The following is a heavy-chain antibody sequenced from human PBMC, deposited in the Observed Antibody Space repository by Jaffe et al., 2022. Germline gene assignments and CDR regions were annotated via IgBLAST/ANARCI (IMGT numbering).Heavy chain of an antibody. CDR2: IKQDGSEK. CDR1: GFTFSSYW. J-gene: IGHJ4*02. D-gene: IGHD2-21*02. CDR3: ATYNCGGDCYFGGGFDY. V-gene: IGHV3-7*05. Sequence: EVQLVESGGGLVQPGGSLRLSCAASGFTFSSYWMSWVRQAPGKGLEWVANIKQDGSEKYYVDSVKGRFTISRDNAKNSLYLQMNSLRAEDTAVYYCATYNCGGDCYFGGGFDYWGQGTLVTVSS.